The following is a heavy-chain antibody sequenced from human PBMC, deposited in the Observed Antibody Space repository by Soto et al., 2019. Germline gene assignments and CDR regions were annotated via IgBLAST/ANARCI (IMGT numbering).Heavy chain of an antibody. D-gene: IGHD3-10*01. CDR2: IAYDGSLK. J-gene: IGHJ6*02. Sequence: QVQLVESGGGVVQPGGTLRLSCAASGFTFSSYGMQWVRQAPGKGLEWVAVIAYDGSLKYYVDSVKGRFIISRDNSKNTLYLQITSLRAEDTAVYYCAKDLKVSGSHYGTLNYYYGMDVWGQGTTVSVSS. CDR3: AKDLKVSGSHYGTLNYYYGMDV. V-gene: IGHV3-30*18. CDR1: GFTFSSYG.